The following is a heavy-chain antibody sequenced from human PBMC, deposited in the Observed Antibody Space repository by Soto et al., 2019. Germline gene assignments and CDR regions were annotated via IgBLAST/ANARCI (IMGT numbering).Heavy chain of an antibody. J-gene: IGHJ6*02. Sequence: GGSLILSCAASGFTFSSYGMHWVRQAPGKGLEWVAVISYDGSNKYYADSVKGRFTISRDNSKNTLYLQMNSLRAEDTAVYYCAKDRRTVAGTSFFYYYGMDVWGQGTTVTVSS. D-gene: IGHD6-19*01. CDR3: AKDRRTVAGTSFFYYYGMDV. V-gene: IGHV3-30*18. CDR2: ISYDGSNK. CDR1: GFTFSSYG.